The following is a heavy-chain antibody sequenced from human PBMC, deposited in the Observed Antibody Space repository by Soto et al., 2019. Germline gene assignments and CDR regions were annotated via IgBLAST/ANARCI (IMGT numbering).Heavy chain of an antibody. D-gene: IGHD4-17*01. CDR3: ARGCPTVVTVDY. Sequence: SETLSLTCTVSRGSISSSSYYWGWIRQPPGKGLEWIGSIYYSGSTYYNPSLKSRVTISVDTSKNQFSLKLSSVTAADTAVYYCARGCPTVVTVDYWGQGTLVTVSS. CDR1: RGSISSSSYY. J-gene: IGHJ4*02. V-gene: IGHV4-39*01. CDR2: IYYSGST.